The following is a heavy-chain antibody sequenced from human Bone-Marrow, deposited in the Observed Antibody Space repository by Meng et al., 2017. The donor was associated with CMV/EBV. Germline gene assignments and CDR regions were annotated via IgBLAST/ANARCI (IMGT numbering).Heavy chain of an antibody. Sequence: GESLKISCAASGFTVSSNYMSWVRQAPGKGLEWVSVIYSGGSTYHADSVKGRFTISRDNSKNTLYLQMNSLRAEDTAVYYCARVTYYDFWSGYYLDYWGQGTLVTVSS. CDR2: IYSGGST. CDR3: ARVTYYDFWSGYYLDY. CDR1: GFTVSSNY. D-gene: IGHD3-3*01. V-gene: IGHV3-53*01. J-gene: IGHJ4*02.